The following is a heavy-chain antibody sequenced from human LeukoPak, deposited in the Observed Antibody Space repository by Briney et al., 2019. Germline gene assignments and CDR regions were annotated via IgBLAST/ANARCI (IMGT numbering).Heavy chain of an antibody. J-gene: IGHJ4*02. Sequence: PGGSLRLSCVAFGFSFPNYAMTWVRQAPGERLEWVSAIRGSGDRTSYADSLKGRFTISRDKSKNTLYLQMNSLRAEDTAVYYCARDDAVDGGYLDYWGQGALVTVSS. CDR2: IRGSGDRT. CDR1: GFSFPNYA. D-gene: IGHD6-19*01. V-gene: IGHV3-23*01. CDR3: ARDDAVDGGYLDY.